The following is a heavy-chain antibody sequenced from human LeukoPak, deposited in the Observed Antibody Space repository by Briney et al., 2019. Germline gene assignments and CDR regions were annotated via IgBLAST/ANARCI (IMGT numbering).Heavy chain of an antibody. D-gene: IGHD4-11*01. V-gene: IGHV4-4*09. CDR3: ARPRGYSSWFDP. J-gene: IGHJ5*02. Sequence: SETLSLTCTVSGASISSYHWSWIRQPPGKGLEWIGYIYTSGSTKYNSSLNSRVTISVDTSKNQLSLKLNSVTAADTAVYYCARPRGYSSWFDPWGQGTLVTVSS. CDR2: IYTSGST. CDR1: GASISSYH.